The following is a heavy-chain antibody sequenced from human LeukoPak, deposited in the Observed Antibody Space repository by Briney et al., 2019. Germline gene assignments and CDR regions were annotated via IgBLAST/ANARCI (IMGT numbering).Heavy chain of an antibody. V-gene: IGHV3-30*18. CDR2: ISYDGSNK. CDR3: AKDPTAGWGYGGNRHYFDY. J-gene: IGHJ4*02. Sequence: PGGSLRLSCAVSGFTFSSYGMHWVRQAPGKGLEWVAVISYDGSNKYFADSVEGRFTISRDNSKNTLYLQMNSLRAEDTAVYYCAKDPTAGWGYGGNRHYFDYWGQGTLVTVSS. CDR1: GFTFSSYG. D-gene: IGHD4-23*01.